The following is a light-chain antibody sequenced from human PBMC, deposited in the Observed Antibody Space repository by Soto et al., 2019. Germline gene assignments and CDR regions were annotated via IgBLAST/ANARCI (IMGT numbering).Light chain of an antibody. CDR1: HSVRSN. V-gene: IGKV3-15*01. Sequence: IVMTQSPAPLSFFSRGKNTPSRRASHSVRSNLAWYQQKRGQVPRLLIYGASTRATGIPATFSASGSGTDFTLTISSLQSEDFAVYYCQQYNNWPITFGQGTRLEIK. CDR2: GAS. J-gene: IGKJ5*01. CDR3: QQYNNWPIT.